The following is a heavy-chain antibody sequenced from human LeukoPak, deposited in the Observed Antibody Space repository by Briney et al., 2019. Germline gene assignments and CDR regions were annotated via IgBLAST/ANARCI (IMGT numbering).Heavy chain of an antibody. D-gene: IGHD3-22*01. CDR2: IYYSGST. CDR3: ARKTYDSTGLTPHPGVFDI. V-gene: IGHV4-59*12. Sequence: SETLSLTCTVSGGSISSYYWSWIRQPPGKGLEWIGYIYYSGSTNYNPSLKSRVTISVDTSKNQFSLNLNSVTVADTAVYYCARKTYDSTGLTPHPGVFDIWGQGTMVTVSS. J-gene: IGHJ3*02. CDR1: GGSISSYY.